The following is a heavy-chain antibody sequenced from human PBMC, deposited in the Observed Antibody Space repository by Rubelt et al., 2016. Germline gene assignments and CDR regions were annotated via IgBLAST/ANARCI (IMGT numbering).Heavy chain of an antibody. D-gene: IGHD4-11*01. Sequence: QVQLQESGPGLVKPSETLSLTCTVSGGSISSYYWSWIRQPPGKGLEWISYISIDGTAIHYADSVKGRFTISRDNAKNSLYLQMNSLRVEDTAMYYCARDLSTVTNNWFDPWGQGTLVTVSS. CDR2: ISIDGTAI. CDR1: GGSISSYY. J-gene: IGHJ5*02. CDR3: ARDLSTVTNNWFDP. V-gene: IGHV3-11*01.